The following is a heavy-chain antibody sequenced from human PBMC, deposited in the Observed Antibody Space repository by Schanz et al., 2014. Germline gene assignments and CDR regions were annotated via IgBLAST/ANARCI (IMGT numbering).Heavy chain of an antibody. D-gene: IGHD5-12*01. CDR1: GFTFSSYW. J-gene: IGHJ4*02. V-gene: IGHV3-7*01. Sequence: EVQLVESGGGLVQPGGSLRLSCAASGFTFSSYWMSWVRQAPGKGLEWVDNIKQDGSEKYYVDSVQGRFTISRDNAKNSLYLQMNSLRAEDTAVYYCARDGYNAYDLKRGDYWGQGAQVAVSS. CDR3: ARDGYNAYDLKRGDY. CDR2: IKQDGSEK.